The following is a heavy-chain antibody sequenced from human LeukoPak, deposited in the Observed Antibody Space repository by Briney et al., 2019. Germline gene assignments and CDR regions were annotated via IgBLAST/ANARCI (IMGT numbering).Heavy chain of an antibody. D-gene: IGHD6-19*01. CDR3: ARTSSSGLVGGYYFDY. V-gene: IGHV4-39*01. Sequence: NPSETLSLTCTVSGGSISSSSYYWGWIRQPPGKGLEWIGSIYYTGSTYYNPSLQSRVTISVDTSKNQFSLKLSSVTAADTAVYYCARTSSSGLVGGYYFDYWGQGTLVTVSS. CDR2: IYYTGST. J-gene: IGHJ4*02. CDR1: GGSISSSSYY.